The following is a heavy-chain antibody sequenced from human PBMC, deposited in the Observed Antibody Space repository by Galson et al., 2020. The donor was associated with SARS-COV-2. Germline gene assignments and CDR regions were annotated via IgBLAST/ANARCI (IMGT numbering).Heavy chain of an antibody. CDR2: IYPGDSDT. D-gene: IGHD6-13*01. J-gene: IGHJ4*02. CDR3: ARSPVAASGFFDY. V-gene: IGHV5-51*01. CDR1: GYSFTSYW. Sequence: GESLKLSCKGSGYSFTSYWIGWVRQMPGKGLEWMGIIYPGDSDTRYSPSFQGQVTISADKSISTAYLQWSSLKASDTAMYYCARSPVAASGFFDYWGQGTLVTVSS.